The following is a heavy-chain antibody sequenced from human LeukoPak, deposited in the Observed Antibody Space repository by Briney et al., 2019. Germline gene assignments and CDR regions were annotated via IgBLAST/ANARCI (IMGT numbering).Heavy chain of an antibody. Sequence: ASVKVSFKASGYTFTIYGISWVRQAPGQGLEWMGWISAYNGNTNYSQKLQGRVTITTDTATSTAYMELRSLRSDDTAVYYCARDGRPFLEWLYTNWFDPWGQGTLVTVSS. CDR2: ISAYNGNT. J-gene: IGHJ5*02. CDR1: GYTFTIYG. CDR3: ARDGRPFLEWLYTNWFDP. D-gene: IGHD3-3*01. V-gene: IGHV1-18*01.